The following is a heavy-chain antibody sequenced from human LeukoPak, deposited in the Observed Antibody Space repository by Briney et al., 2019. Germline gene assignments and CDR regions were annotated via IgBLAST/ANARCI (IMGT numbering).Heavy chain of an antibody. CDR3: ARGPSYYYGSGSYYNIWFDP. Sequence: SVEVSCKASGGTFSSYAISWVRQAPGQGLEWMGGIIPIFGTANYAQKFQGRVTITADESTSTAYMELSSLRSEDTAVYYCARGPSYYYGSGSYYNIWFDPWGQGTLVTVSS. CDR2: IIPIFGTA. V-gene: IGHV1-69*01. D-gene: IGHD3-10*01. J-gene: IGHJ5*02. CDR1: GGTFSSYA.